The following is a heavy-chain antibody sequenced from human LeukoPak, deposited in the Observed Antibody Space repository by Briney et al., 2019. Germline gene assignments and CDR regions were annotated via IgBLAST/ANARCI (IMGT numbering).Heavy chain of an antibody. Sequence: ASVKVSCKASGYTFTNNYLHWVRQAPGQGLEWMGMIYPRDGSTSYAQNFQGRVTMTRNTSISTAYMELSSLRSEGTAVYHCARGFYYGHDAFDIWGQGTMVTVSS. V-gene: IGHV1-46*01. CDR3: ARGFYYGHDAFDI. CDR2: IYPRDGST. CDR1: GYTFTNNY. J-gene: IGHJ3*02. D-gene: IGHD3-10*01.